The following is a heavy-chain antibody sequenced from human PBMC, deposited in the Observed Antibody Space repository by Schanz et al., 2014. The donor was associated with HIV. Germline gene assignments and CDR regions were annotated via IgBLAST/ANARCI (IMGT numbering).Heavy chain of an antibody. Sequence: QVQLVESGGGVVQPGRSLRLSCAASGFTFNNYGMHWVRQAPGKGLEWVAVISYDGRNKYYEDSVKGRFTISRDNSKNTLYLQLKSLRADDTAVYYCAKDRNYYDSKYFGKGNYYYYYGMDVWGQGTTVTVSS. CDR2: ISYDGRNK. CDR1: GFTFNNYG. D-gene: IGHD3-22*01. V-gene: IGHV3-30*18. J-gene: IGHJ6*02. CDR3: AKDRNYYDSKYFGKGNYYYYYGMDV.